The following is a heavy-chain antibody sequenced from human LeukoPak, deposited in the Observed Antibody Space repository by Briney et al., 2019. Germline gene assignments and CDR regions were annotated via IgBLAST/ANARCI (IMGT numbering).Heavy chain of an antibody. D-gene: IGHD1-26*01. Sequence: ASVKVSCKASGYTFTGYYMHWVRQAPGQGLEWMGRINPNSGGTNYAQKFQGRVTMIRDTSISTAYMELSRLRSDDTAVYYCARDLGRRYSGSYPNWFDPWGQGTLVTVSS. V-gene: IGHV1-2*06. J-gene: IGHJ5*02. CDR2: INPNSGGT. CDR3: ARDLGRRYSGSYPNWFDP. CDR1: GYTFTGYY.